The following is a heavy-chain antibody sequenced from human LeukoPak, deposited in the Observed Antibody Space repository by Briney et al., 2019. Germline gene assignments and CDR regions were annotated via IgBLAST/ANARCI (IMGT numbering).Heavy chain of an antibody. D-gene: IGHD4-23*01. CDR1: GFTFRNYN. CDR3: ARGDYGGFDY. V-gene: IGHV3-21*01. Sequence: GGSLRLSCAASGFTFRNYNMNWVRQAPGKGLEWVSSINSSSGYIYYADSVKGRFTISRDNAKNSLYLQMNSLRAEDTAVYYCARGDYGGFDYWGQGTLVTVSS. J-gene: IGHJ4*02. CDR2: INSSSGYI.